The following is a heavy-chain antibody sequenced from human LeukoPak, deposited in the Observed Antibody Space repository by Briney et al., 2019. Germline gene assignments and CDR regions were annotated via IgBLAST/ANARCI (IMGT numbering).Heavy chain of an antibody. Sequence: GGSLRLSCAASGFTVSGNYMSWVRQAPGKGLEWVSAISGSGGSTYYADSVKGRFTISRDNSKNTLYLQMNSLRAEDTAVYYCAKDLSYPSVDTAMPGVLGFFDYWGQGTLVTVSS. CDR1: GFTVSGNY. D-gene: IGHD5-18*01. CDR2: ISGSGGST. J-gene: IGHJ4*02. CDR3: AKDLSYPSVDTAMPGVLGFFDY. V-gene: IGHV3-23*01.